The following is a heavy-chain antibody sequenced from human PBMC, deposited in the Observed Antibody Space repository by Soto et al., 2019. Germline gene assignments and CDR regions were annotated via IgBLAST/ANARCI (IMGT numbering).Heavy chain of an antibody. CDR2: ISSSGSTI. CDR3: ARARGRVVVITTKWPYFDY. Sequence: VGSLRLSCAASGFTFSDYYMSWIRQAPGKGLEWVSYISSSGSTIYYADSVKGRFTISRDNAKNSLYLQMNSLRAEDTAVYYCARARGRVVVITTKWPYFDYWGQGTLATVSS. CDR1: GFTFSDYY. V-gene: IGHV3-11*01. D-gene: IGHD3-22*01. J-gene: IGHJ4*02.